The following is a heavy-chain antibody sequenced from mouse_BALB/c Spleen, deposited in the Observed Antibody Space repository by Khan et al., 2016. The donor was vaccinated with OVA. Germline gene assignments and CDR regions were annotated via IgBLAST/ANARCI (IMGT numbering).Heavy chain of an antibody. CDR3: TRWATWFFDV. V-gene: IGHV1-63*02. CDR1: GYTFTNYW. CDR2: IYPGVGYI. J-gene: IGHJ1*03. Sequence: VKLQESGAELVRPGTSVKISCKASGYTFTNYWLGWVKQRPGHGLEWIGDIYPGVGYINYNEKFKGRATLTAGTSSSTAYIQISGLTSEDSAVYFGTRWATWFFDVWGTGTTVTVSS. D-gene: IGHD3-1*01.